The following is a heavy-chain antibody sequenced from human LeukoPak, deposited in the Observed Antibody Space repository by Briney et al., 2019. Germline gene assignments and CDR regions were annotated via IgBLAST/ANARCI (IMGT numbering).Heavy chain of an antibody. Sequence: PSETLSLTCTVSGGSISSSSYYWGWLRQPPGKGLEWIGSIFYSGSTYYNPSLKSRVTISVDTSKNQFSLKLSSVTAADTAVYYCARLYSNYAEYFQHWGQGTLVTVSS. D-gene: IGHD4-11*01. CDR1: GGSISSSSYY. J-gene: IGHJ1*01. CDR3: ARLYSNYAEYFQH. V-gene: IGHV4-39*01. CDR2: IFYSGST.